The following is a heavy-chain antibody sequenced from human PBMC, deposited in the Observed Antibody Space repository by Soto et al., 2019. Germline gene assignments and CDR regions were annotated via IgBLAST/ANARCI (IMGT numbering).Heavy chain of an antibody. Sequence: GESLKISCKASGYSFTTFWIGLVRQMPGKGLEWMGIIYPGDSETRYSPSFEGQVTISADKSITTAYLQWNSLRASDTAMYYCARLKFLNYYDLKDRASGHGLDVWGQGTTVTVSS. J-gene: IGHJ6*02. CDR3: ARLKFLNYYDLKDRASGHGLDV. D-gene: IGHD3-16*01. CDR1: GYSFTTFW. CDR2: IYPGDSET. V-gene: IGHV5-51*01.